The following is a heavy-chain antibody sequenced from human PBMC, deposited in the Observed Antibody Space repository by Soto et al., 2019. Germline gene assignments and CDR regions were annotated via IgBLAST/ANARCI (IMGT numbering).Heavy chain of an antibody. CDR2: ISAYNGNT. D-gene: IGHD3-3*01. CDR1: GYTFTSYG. CDR3: ARDRGDVLRFLEWFPKDYYYGMDV. J-gene: IGHJ6*02. V-gene: IGHV1-18*01. Sequence: ASVKVSCKASGYTFTSYGISWVRQAPGQGLEWMGWISAYNGNTNYAQKLQGRVTMTTGTSTSTAYMELRSLRSDDTAVYYCARDRGDVLRFLEWFPKDYYYGMDVWGQGTTVTVSS.